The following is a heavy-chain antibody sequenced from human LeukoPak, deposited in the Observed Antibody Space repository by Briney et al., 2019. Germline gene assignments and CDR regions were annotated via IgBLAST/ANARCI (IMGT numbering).Heavy chain of an antibody. D-gene: IGHD3-10*01. J-gene: IGHJ3*02. CDR1: GGSISSYY. CDR3: ARGQELTDAFDI. Sequence: SETLSLTCTVSGGSISSYYWSWIRQPPGKGLEWIGYIYTSGSTNYNPSLKSRVTISVDTSKNQFSLKLSSVTAADTAVYYCARGQELTDAFDIRGQGTMVTVSS. CDR2: IYTSGST. V-gene: IGHV4-4*09.